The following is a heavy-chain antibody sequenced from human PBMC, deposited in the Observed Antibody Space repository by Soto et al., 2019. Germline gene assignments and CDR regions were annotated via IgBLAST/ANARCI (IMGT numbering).Heavy chain of an antibody. CDR1: GGSISSGGYY. D-gene: IGHD3-22*01. CDR3: ARDMRYYDSSGYPIYYYYGMDV. Sequence: QVQLQESGPGLVKPSQTLSLTCTVSGGSISSGGYYWSWIRQHQGKGLEWIGYIYYSGSTYYNPSLKSRVTISVDTSKNQFSLKLSSVTAADTAVYYCARDMRYYDSSGYPIYYYYGMDVWGQGTTVTVSS. CDR2: IYYSGST. V-gene: IGHV4-31*03. J-gene: IGHJ6*02.